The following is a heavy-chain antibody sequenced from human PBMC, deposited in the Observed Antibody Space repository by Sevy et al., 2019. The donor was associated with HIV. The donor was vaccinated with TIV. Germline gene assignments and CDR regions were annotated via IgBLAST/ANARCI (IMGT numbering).Heavy chain of an antibody. CDR3: AKDINRGCDGINCYPYYYYFYGLDV. CDR2: ISWNSRNV. D-gene: IGHD2-21*01. CDR1: GFPFNDHA. Sequence: GGSLRLSCAASGFPFNDHALHWVRQVPGKGLEWVSGISWNSRNVGYADSVKGRFTISRDYANHFLYLEMNSLRPEDTAFYYCAKDINRGCDGINCYPYYYYFYGLDVWGQGTTVTVSS. J-gene: IGHJ6*02. V-gene: IGHV3-9*01.